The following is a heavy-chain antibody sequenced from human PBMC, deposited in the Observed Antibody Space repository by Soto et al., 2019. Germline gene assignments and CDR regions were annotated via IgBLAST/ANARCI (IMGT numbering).Heavy chain of an antibody. J-gene: IGHJ4*02. D-gene: IGHD5-12*01. CDR2: ISGSGGST. Sequence: EVQLLESGGGLVQPGGSLRLSCAASGFIFSSYAMSWVRQAPGKGLEWVSTISGSGGSTYYADSVKGRFTISRDNSKNTLYQQMNSLRAEATAVYYCAKGVATIGEAYFDYWGQGTLVTVSS. CDR3: AKGVATIGEAYFDY. CDR1: GFIFSSYA. V-gene: IGHV3-23*01.